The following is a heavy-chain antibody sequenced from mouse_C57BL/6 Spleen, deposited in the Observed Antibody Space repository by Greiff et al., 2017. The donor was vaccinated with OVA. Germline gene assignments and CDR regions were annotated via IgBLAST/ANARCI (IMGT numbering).Heavy chain of an antibody. CDR3: ARKGGDSSGYGFAY. D-gene: IGHD3-2*02. J-gene: IGHJ3*01. CDR2: IDPSDSYT. Sequence: QVQLQQPGAELVKPGASVKLSCKASGYTFTSYWMQWVKQRPGQGLEWIGEIDPSDSYTNYNQKFKGKATLTVDTSSSTAYMQLSSLTSEDSAVYYGARKGGDSSGYGFAYWGQGTLVTVSA. CDR1: GYTFTSYW. V-gene: IGHV1-50*01.